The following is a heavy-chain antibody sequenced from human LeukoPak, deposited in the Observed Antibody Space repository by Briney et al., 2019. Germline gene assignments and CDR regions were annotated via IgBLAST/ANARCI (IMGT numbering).Heavy chain of an antibody. Sequence: SETLSLTCAVYGGSFSGYYWSWIRQPPGKGLEWIGEINHSGSTNYNPSLKSRVTISVDTSKNQFSLKLSSVTAADTAVYYCARWGSGYYYYYYYYMDVWGKGTTVTISS. CDR1: GGSFSGYY. CDR3: ARWGSGYYYYYYYYMDV. V-gene: IGHV4-34*01. D-gene: IGHD5-12*01. CDR2: INHSGST. J-gene: IGHJ6*03.